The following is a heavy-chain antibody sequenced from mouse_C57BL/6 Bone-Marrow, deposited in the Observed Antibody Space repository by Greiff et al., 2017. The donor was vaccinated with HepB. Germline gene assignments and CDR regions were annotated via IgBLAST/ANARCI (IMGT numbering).Heavy chain of an antibody. CDR2: IDPENGDT. Sequence: VQLQQSGAELVRPGASVKLSCTASGFNIKDDYMHWVKQRPEQGLEWIGWIDPENGDTEYASKFQGKATITADTSSNTAYLQLSSQTSEDTAVYYCTKGWLPPFAYWGQGTLVTVSA. D-gene: IGHD2-2*01. CDR1: GFNIKDDY. CDR3: TKGWLPPFAY. V-gene: IGHV14-4*01. J-gene: IGHJ3*01.